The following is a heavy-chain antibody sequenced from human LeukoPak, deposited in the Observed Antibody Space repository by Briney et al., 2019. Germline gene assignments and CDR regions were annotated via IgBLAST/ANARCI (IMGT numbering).Heavy chain of an antibody. J-gene: IGHJ4*02. Sequence: SETLSLTCAVYGGSFSDYYWSWIRQPPGKGLEWIGEITHSGSTNYNPSLKSRVTTSVDTSKNQLSLKLTSVTAADSAVYYCARTNTVFYYFDYWGQGTLVTVSS. CDR2: ITHSGST. D-gene: IGHD1/OR15-1a*01. V-gene: IGHV4-34*01. CDR1: GGSFSDYY. CDR3: ARTNTVFYYFDY.